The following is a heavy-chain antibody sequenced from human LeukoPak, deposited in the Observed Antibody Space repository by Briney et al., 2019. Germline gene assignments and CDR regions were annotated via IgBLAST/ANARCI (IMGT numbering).Heavy chain of an antibody. CDR1: GFTLSSYS. D-gene: IGHD4-23*01. J-gene: IGHJ4*02. CDR2: ISSSGNTI. Sequence: GSLRLSCAASGFTLSSYSMNLVRQAPGKGLEWGSYISSSGNTIYYADSVKGRFTISRDNAKNSLYLQVNSLRDEDTAVYYCAREGPVVRGSEVDYWGQGTLVTVSS. V-gene: IGHV3-48*02. CDR3: AREGPVVRGSEVDY.